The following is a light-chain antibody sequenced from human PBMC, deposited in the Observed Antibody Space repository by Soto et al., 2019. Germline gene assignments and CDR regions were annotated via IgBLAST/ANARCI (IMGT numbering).Light chain of an antibody. CDR2: KVS. J-gene: IGKJ1*01. CDR3: MQGSHWPWT. Sequence: DAVLTQSPLSLPATLGQPASISCRSSQSLEYSDGGTYLNWYHQRPGQSPRRLIYKVSNRDSGVPDRFSGSRSGTDFTPKVSRVETEDVGVYYCMQGSHWPWTFGQGTKVEIK. V-gene: IGKV2-30*01. CDR1: QSLEYSDGGTY.